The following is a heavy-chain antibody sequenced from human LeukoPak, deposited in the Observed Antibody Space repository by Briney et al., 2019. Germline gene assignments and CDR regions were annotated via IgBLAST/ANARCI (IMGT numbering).Heavy chain of an antibody. CDR2: IYYTGST. V-gene: IGHV4-39*07. J-gene: IGHJ4*02. D-gene: IGHD3-10*01. CDR3: ARFHTSGAIVRGVT. Sequence: SETLSLTCTVSGGSISNTAYYWGWIRQPPGEGLEWIATIYYTGSTNYNPSLKSRVTISLDTSKNHFSLKLSSVTAADTAVYYCARFHTSGAIVRGVTWGQGIVVIVSS. CDR1: GGSISNTAYY.